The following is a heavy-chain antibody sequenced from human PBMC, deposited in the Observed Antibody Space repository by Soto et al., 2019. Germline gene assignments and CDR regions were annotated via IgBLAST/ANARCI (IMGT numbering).Heavy chain of an antibody. J-gene: IGHJ4*02. V-gene: IGHV1-46*01. Sequence: QVQLVQSGAEVKKPGASVKVSCKASGYTFTSYYMHWVRQAPGQGLEWMGIINPSGGSTSYAQKFQRRVTMASDPSTSTVYMELSSLRFQDTGVYYCKRDRSPTYYDFWSGYSNYYFDYWGQGTLVTVSS. CDR2: INPSGGST. D-gene: IGHD3-3*01. CDR1: GYTFTSYY. CDR3: KRDRSPTYYDFWSGYSNYYFDY.